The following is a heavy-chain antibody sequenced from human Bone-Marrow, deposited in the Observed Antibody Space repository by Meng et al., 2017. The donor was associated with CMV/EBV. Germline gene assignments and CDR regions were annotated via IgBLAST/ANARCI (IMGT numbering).Heavy chain of an antibody. V-gene: IGHV3-30*19. CDR2: ISYDGGTK. D-gene: IGHD1-7*01. J-gene: IGHJ4*02. CDR1: GFSFGSYG. Sequence: GGSLRLSCAASGFSFGSYGMHWVRQAPGKGLEWVAVISYDGGTKYYADSVKGRFTISRDNSKNTLYLQMNSLRADDTAVYYCVREGTSPRTFDYWGQGALVTVSS. CDR3: VREGTSPRTFDY.